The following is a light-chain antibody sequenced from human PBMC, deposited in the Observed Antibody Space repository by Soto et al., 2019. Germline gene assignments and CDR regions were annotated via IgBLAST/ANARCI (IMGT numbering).Light chain of an antibody. Sequence: DIPMTPAPSSPSAPVGDRGTLTVRASQDIGNNLDWYQQKPGKAHKLMFNAASTLQSGLPSRFSGSGSGTEFTLTISSLQSEDFAVYYCQQYNNWPPRTFGQGTKVDIK. CDR3: QQYNNWPPRT. J-gene: IGKJ1*01. CDR2: AAS. V-gene: IGKV1-17*01. CDR1: QDIGNN.